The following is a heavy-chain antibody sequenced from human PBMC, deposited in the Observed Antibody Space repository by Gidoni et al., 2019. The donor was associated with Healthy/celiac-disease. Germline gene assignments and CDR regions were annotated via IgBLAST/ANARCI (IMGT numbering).Heavy chain of an antibody. Sequence: LEWIGYIYYSGSTNYNPSLKSRVTISVDTSKNQFSLKLSSVTAADTAVYYCARLKSITMVRGVIITTYYFDYWGQGTLVTVSS. V-gene: IGHV4-59*08. CDR2: IYYSGST. CDR3: ARLKSITMVRGVIITTYYFDY. J-gene: IGHJ4*02. D-gene: IGHD3-10*01.